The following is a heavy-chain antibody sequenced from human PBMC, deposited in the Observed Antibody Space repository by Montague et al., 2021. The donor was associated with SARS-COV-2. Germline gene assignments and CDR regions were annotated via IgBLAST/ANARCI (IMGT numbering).Heavy chain of an antibody. CDR3: ARDLPPSRPRNPV. D-gene: IGHD2/OR15-2a*01. Sequence: SETLSLTCTVSGGSISSYYWSWIRQPPGKGLEWTGYIYYSGSTNYNPSLKSRVTISVDTSKNQFSLRLSSVTAADTAVYYCARDLPPSRPRNPVWGQGTLVTVSS. CDR2: IYYSGST. V-gene: IGHV4-59*01. J-gene: IGHJ4*02. CDR1: GGSISSYY.